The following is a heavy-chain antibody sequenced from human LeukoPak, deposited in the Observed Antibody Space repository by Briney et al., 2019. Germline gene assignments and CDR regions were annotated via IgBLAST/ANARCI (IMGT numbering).Heavy chain of an antibody. D-gene: IGHD6-13*01. V-gene: IGHV3-33*06. CDR1: GFTFSSYG. Sequence: GGSLRLSCAASGFTFSSYGMHWVRQAPGKGLEWVAVIWYGGSNKYYADSVKGRFTISRDNSKNTLYLQVNSLRAEDTAVYYCAKEGKQLAYFDYWGQGTLVTVSS. J-gene: IGHJ4*02. CDR3: AKEGKQLAYFDY. CDR2: IWYGGSNK.